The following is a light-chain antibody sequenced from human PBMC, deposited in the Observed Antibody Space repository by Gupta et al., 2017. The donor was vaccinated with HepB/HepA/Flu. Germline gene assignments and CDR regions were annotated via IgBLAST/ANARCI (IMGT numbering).Light chain of an antibody. CDR2: QDN. CDR1: KLGDKY. Sequence: SYELTQPPSVSVSPGQTASITCSGDKLGDKYVFWYQQKPGQSPVLVMSQDNKRPSGIPERFSGSNSGNTATLAISGTQATDEADYYCQAWDSTTWVFGTGTKVTVL. CDR3: QAWDSTTWV. V-gene: IGLV3-1*01. J-gene: IGLJ1*01.